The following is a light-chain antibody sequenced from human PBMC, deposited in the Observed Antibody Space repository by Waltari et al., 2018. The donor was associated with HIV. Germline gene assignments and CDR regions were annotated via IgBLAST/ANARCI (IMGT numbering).Light chain of an antibody. Sequence: SYVLTQPPSVSVAPRQTARITCGGNNIGSKSVHWYQQKPGQAPVLVVYEDSDRPSGIPERFSGSNSGNTATLTITRVEAGDEADFYCQVWDHTSDHPAVFGGGTKLTVL. CDR2: EDS. CDR3: QVWDHTSDHPAV. J-gene: IGLJ2*01. V-gene: IGLV3-21*02. CDR1: NIGSKS.